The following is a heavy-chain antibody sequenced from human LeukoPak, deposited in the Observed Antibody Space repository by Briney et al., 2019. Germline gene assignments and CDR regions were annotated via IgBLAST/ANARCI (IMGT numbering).Heavy chain of an antibody. CDR2: ISAHNGNT. CDR3: ARINFDWLLTYFDY. CDR1: GYTFTSYG. D-gene: IGHD3-9*01. Sequence: ASVKVSCKASGYTFTSYGISWVRQAPGQGLEWMGWISAHNGNTNYAQKLQGRVTMTTDTSTSTAYMELRSLRSDDTAVYYCARINFDWLLTYFDYWGQGTLVTVSS. J-gene: IGHJ4*02. V-gene: IGHV1-18*04.